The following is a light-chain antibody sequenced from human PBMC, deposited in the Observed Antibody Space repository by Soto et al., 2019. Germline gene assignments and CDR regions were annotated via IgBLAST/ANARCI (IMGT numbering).Light chain of an antibody. CDR3: QQYNVWPLT. CDR2: VAS. Sequence: EIVMTQSPATLSVSPGERATLSCRASKSVSSNLAWYQQKPGQTPTLLIYVASTRATGIPARFSGSGSGTEFTLTISSLHSEDFAVYYCQQYNVWPLTFGGGTKVEFK. V-gene: IGKV3-15*01. CDR1: KSVSSN. J-gene: IGKJ4*01.